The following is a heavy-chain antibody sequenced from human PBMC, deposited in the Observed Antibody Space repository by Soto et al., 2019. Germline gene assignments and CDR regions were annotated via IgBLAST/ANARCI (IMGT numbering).Heavy chain of an antibody. CDR1: GFTFSSYG. V-gene: IGHV3-33*01. CDR2: IWYDGSNK. D-gene: IGHD3-22*01. CDR3: TAYYYDSSDSEPLDH. J-gene: IGHJ4*02. Sequence: GGSLRLSCAASGFTFSSYGMHWVRQAPGKGLEWVAVIWYDGSNKYYADSVKGRFTISRDNSKNTLYLQMNSLRAEDTAVYYCTAYYYDSSDSEPLDHWGQGTLVPVSS.